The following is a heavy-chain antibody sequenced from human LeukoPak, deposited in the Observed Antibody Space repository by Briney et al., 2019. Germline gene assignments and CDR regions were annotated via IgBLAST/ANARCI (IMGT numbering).Heavy chain of an antibody. CDR2: INQDGSDI. Sequence: GGSLRLSCVASGFSFRTYWMSWVRQAPGKGLEWVANINQDGSDIYYMDSVKGRFTLSRDNAKNSLYLQMNSLRAEDTAVYFCARDGDDGSHYYGDYWGQGILVTVSS. J-gene: IGHJ4*02. D-gene: IGHD3-22*01. CDR1: GFSFRTYW. CDR3: ARDGDDGSHYYGDY. V-gene: IGHV3-7*01.